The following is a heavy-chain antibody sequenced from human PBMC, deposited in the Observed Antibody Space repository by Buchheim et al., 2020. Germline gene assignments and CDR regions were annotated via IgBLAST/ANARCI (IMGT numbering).Heavy chain of an antibody. CDR3: ARGSGITGTHYSAEYFQH. CDR1: GGSISSGDYY. V-gene: IGHV4-30-4*01. Sequence: QVQLQESGPGLVKPSQTLSLTCTVSGGSISSGDYYWSWIRQPPGKGLEWIGYIYYSGSTHYNPSLKSRVTISVDTSKNQFSLKLSSVTAADTAVHYCARGSGITGTHYSAEYFQHWGQGTL. CDR2: IYYSGST. D-gene: IGHD1-7*01. J-gene: IGHJ1*01.